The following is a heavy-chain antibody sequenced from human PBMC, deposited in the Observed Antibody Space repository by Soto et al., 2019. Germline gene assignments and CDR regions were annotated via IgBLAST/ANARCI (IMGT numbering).Heavy chain of an antibody. Sequence: GASVKVSCKASGGTFSSYAISWVRQAPGQGLEWMGGIIPIFGTANYAQKFQGRVTITADESTSTAYMELSSLRSEDTAVYYCAREGAAAGRIDYWGQGTLVTVSS. D-gene: IGHD6-13*01. CDR2: IIPIFGTA. V-gene: IGHV1-69*13. J-gene: IGHJ4*02. CDR1: GGTFSSYA. CDR3: AREGAAAGRIDY.